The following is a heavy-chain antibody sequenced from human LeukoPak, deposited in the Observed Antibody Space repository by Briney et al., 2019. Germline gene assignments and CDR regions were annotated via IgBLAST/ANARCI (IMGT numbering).Heavy chain of an antibody. CDR3: ARGNMVRGVIKRYYMDV. CDR1: GYTFTSYD. Sequence: ASVKVSCKASGYTFTSYDINWVRQATGQGLEWMGWMNPNSGNTGYAQKFQGRVTMTRNTSISTAYMELSSLRSEDTAVYYCARGNMVRGVIKRYYMDVWGKGTTVTISS. D-gene: IGHD3-10*01. V-gene: IGHV1-8*02. CDR2: MNPNSGNT. J-gene: IGHJ6*03.